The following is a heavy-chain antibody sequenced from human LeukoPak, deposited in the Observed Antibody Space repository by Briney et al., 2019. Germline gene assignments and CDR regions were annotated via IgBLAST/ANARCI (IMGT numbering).Heavy chain of an antibody. CDR1: GGSISSGGYY. CDR2: IYYSGST. Sequence: SETLSLTCTVSGGSISSGGYYWSWIRQHPGKGLEWIGYIYYSGSTHYNPSLKSRVTISVDTSKNQFSLKLNSVTATDTAFYYCARFLGSSAMFDYWGQGTLVTVSS. D-gene: IGHD3-3*01. V-gene: IGHV4-31*03. CDR3: ARFLGSSAMFDY. J-gene: IGHJ4*02.